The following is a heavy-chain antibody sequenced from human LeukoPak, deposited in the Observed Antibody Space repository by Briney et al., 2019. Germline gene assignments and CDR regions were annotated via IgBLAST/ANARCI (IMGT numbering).Heavy chain of an antibody. J-gene: IGHJ5*02. V-gene: IGHV3-7*01. D-gene: IGHD2-2*01. CDR2: IKQDGSEK. Sequence: GGSLRLSCAASGFTLSSYWMIWVRQAPGKGLEWVANIKQDGSEKYYVDSVKGRFTISRDNAKNSLYLQMNSLRAEDTAVYYCARDDCSSISCYHNWFEPWGQGTLVTVSS. CDR1: GFTLSSYW. CDR3: ARDDCSSISCYHNWFEP.